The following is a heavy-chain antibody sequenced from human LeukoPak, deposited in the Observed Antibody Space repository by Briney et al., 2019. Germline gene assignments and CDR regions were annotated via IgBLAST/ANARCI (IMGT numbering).Heavy chain of an antibody. J-gene: IGHJ5*02. CDR2: INPSGGST. CDR1: GYTFTSYY. Sequence: ASVKVSCKASGYTFTSYYMHWVRQAPGQGLEWMGIINPSGGSTSYAQKFQGRVTMTTDTSTSTAYMELRSLRSDDTAVYYCARDGDYYYGSGSSLSFDPWGQGTLVTVSS. CDR3: ARDGDYYYGSGSSLSFDP. V-gene: IGHV1-46*01. D-gene: IGHD3-10*01.